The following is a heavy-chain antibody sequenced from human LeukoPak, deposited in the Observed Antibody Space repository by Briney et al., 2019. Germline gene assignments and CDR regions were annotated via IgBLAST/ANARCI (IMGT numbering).Heavy chain of an antibody. CDR2: SGDSDGST. Sequence: SGGSLRLSCAASGFTFNTYALTWVRQAPGKGLEWISSSGDSDGSTYYADSLKGRFTISRDNSKNTLYLQMNNLRAEDTAVYYCAKGGCRGTCNPLAYWGQGALVTVSP. D-gene: IGHD2-15*01. V-gene: IGHV3-23*01. J-gene: IGHJ4*02. CDR3: AKGGCRGTCNPLAY. CDR1: GFTFNTYA.